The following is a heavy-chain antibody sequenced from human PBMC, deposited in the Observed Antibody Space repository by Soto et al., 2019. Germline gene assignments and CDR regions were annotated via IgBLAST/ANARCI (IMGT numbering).Heavy chain of an antibody. D-gene: IGHD6-13*01. V-gene: IGHV3-30*18. CDR1: GFTFSSYG. Sequence: ESGGGVVQPGRSLRLSCAASGFTFSSYGMHWVRQAPGKGLEWVAVISYDGSNKYYADSVKGRFTISRDNSKNTLYLQMNSLRAEDTAVYYCAKDLGVAAAANYFDYWGQGTLVTVSS. J-gene: IGHJ4*02. CDR2: ISYDGSNK. CDR3: AKDLGVAAAANYFDY.